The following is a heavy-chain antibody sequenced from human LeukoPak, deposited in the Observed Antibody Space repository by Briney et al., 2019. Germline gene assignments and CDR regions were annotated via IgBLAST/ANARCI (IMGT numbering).Heavy chain of an antibody. J-gene: IGHJ4*02. CDR3: ARGYCSDWTCWSSFRY. CDR1: GGSISSGSYY. Sequence: SQTLSLTCTVSGGSISSGSYYWNWIRQPAGKGLEWIGRIYTSGSTNYNPSLKSRVTISVDTSKNQFSLNLSSMTAADTAVYYCARGYCSDWTCWSSFRYWGQGTLVTVSS. CDR2: IYTSGST. V-gene: IGHV4-61*02. D-gene: IGHD2-15*01.